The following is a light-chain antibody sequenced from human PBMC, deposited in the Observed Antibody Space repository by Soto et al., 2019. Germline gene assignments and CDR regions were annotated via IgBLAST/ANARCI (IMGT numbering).Light chain of an antibody. CDR2: DAS. CDR3: QQYSSYLYT. Sequence: DIQMTQSPSTLSASVGDRVTITCRASQSVSNWLAWYQQKPGEAPKLLIYDASSLKGGVPSRFSGSGSGTEFTLTISSLQPDDFATYYCQQYSSYLYTFGLGTKVEIK. CDR1: QSVSNW. J-gene: IGKJ2*01. V-gene: IGKV1-5*01.